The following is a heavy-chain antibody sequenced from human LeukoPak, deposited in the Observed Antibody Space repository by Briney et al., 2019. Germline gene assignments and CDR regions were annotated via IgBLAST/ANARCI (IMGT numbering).Heavy chain of an antibody. D-gene: IGHD1-1*01. Sequence: SETLSLTCTVSGGSIGNYFWSWIRQPPGMPLERIGYIYYIGSTGYSPSFKSRVTISLDTSQTQFSLELRSVTAADTAVYFCARRMYGTTGWFFDYWGQGALVTVSS. CDR2: IYYIGST. CDR3: ARRMYGTTGWFFDY. CDR1: GGSIGNYF. V-gene: IGHV4-59*08. J-gene: IGHJ4*02.